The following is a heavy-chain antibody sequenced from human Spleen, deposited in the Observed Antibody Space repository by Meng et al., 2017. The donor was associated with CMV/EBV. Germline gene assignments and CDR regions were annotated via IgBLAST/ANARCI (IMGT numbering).Heavy chain of an antibody. Sequence: CTVSGASISSGDYYWTWIRQPPGKGLEWIGYVYNSGTTYYSPSLKSRVTISVDQSKNQFSLKLSSVTAADTAVYYCARNGRFLNWFDPWGQGTLVTVSS. CDR1: GASISSGDYY. J-gene: IGHJ5*02. V-gene: IGHV4-30-4*08. CDR2: VYNSGTT. D-gene: IGHD3-3*01. CDR3: ARNGRFLNWFDP.